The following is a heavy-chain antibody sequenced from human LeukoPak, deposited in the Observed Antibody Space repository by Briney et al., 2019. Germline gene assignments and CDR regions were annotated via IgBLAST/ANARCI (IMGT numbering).Heavy chain of an antibody. J-gene: IGHJ5*02. CDR2: ISGYNGNT. V-gene: IGHV1-18*04. CDR3: ARHTGSGSYYNRFINWFDP. CDR1: GYTFTDFY. Sequence: ASVKVSCKASGYTFTDFYMLWVRQAPGQGLEWMGWISGYNGNTNYAQKLQGRVTMTTDTSTSTAYMELRSLRSDDTAVYYCARHTGSGSYYNRFINWFDPWGQGTLVTVSS. D-gene: IGHD3-10*01.